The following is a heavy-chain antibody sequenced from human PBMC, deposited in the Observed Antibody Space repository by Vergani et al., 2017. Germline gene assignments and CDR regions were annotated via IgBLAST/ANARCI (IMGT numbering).Heavy chain of an antibody. CDR1: GLTVSSNY. J-gene: IGHJ6*02. Sequence: EVQLVESGGGLVQPGGSLRLSCAASGLTVSSNYMSWVRQAPGKGLEWVSVINSGGSTYYADSVKGRFTNSRDNSKNTVYLQMNSLRAEDTAVYHCTRDGRNYYYYYGMDVWGQGTTVTVSS. CDR3: TRDGRNYYYYYGMDV. V-gene: IGHV3-66*01. CDR2: INSGGST. D-gene: IGHD1-26*01.